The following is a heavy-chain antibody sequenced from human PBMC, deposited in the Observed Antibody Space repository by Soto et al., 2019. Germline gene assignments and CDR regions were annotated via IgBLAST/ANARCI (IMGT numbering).Heavy chain of an antibody. J-gene: IGHJ4*01. D-gene: IGHD2-21*02. Sequence: VQLVESGGGVVSPGGSLRLSCVGSGFSFRDHSMNWVHQPPGKGLQWISYISSSSENIYYADSVKGRFTVSRDNAKNTVFLQMNSLRDDDSAIYYCARLPKGSVVTGWGQGSLVTVSS. CDR1: GFSFRDHS. CDR2: ISSSSENI. CDR3: ARLPKGSVVTG. V-gene: IGHV3-48*02.